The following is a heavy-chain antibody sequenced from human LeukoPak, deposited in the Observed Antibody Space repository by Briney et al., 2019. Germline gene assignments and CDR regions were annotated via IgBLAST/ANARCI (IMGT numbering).Heavy chain of an antibody. CDR2: IRSKANSYAT. CDR3: TRHYDFWSGYGWFDP. Sequence: GGSLRLSCAASGFTFSGSAMHWVRQASGKGLEWVGRIRSKANSYATAYAASVKGRFTISRDDSKNTAYLQMNSLKTEDTAVYYCTRHYDFWSGYGWFDPWGQGTLVTVSS. D-gene: IGHD3-3*01. J-gene: IGHJ5*02. V-gene: IGHV3-73*01. CDR1: GFTFSGSA.